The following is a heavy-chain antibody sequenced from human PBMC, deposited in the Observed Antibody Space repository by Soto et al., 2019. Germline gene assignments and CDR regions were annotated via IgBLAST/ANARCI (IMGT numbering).Heavy chain of an antibody. J-gene: IGHJ6*02. CDR1: GFTFSSYA. CDR3: ARKNHQQPDSYYYYGMDV. V-gene: IGHV3-30-3*01. Sequence: SLRLSCAASGFTFSSYAMHWVRQAPGKGLEWVAVISYDGSNKYYADSVKGRFTISRDNSKNTLYLQMNSLRAEDTAVYYCARKNHQQPDSYYYYGMDVWGQGTTVTVSS. CDR2: ISYDGSNK. D-gene: IGHD6-13*01.